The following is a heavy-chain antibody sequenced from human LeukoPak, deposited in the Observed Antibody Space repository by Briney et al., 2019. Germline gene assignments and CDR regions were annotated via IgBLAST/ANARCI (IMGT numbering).Heavy chain of an antibody. D-gene: IGHD3-10*01. CDR2: IIPIFGTA. J-gene: IGHJ4*02. CDR1: GGTFSSYA. CDR3: AREDPDLHYYGSGSYGR. Sequence: SVNVSCKASGGTFSSYAISWVRQAPGQGLEWMGGIIPIFGTANYAQKFQGRVTITADESTSTAYMELSSLRSEDTAVYYCAREDPDLHYYGSGSYGRWGQGTLVTVSS. V-gene: IGHV1-69*13.